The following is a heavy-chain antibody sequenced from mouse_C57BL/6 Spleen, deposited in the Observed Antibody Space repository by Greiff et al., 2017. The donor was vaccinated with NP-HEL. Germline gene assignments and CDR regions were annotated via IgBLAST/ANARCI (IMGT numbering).Heavy chain of an antibody. V-gene: IGHV1-63*01. CDR2: IYPGGGYT. CDR1: GYTFTNYW. CDR3: ARISGTRAMDY. D-gene: IGHD4-1*01. Sequence: VQLQQSGAELVRPGTSVKMSCKASGYTFTNYWIGWAKQRPGHGLEWIGDIYPGGGYTNYNEQFKGKATLTADKSSSTAYMQFSSLTSEDSAIYYCARISGTRAMDYWGQGTSVTVSS. J-gene: IGHJ4*01.